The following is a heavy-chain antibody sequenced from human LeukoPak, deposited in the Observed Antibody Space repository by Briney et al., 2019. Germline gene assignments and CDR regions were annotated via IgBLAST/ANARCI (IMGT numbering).Heavy chain of an antibody. D-gene: IGHD5-24*01. J-gene: IGHJ3*02. CDR2: IYYSGST. CDR1: GGSISSSSYY. V-gene: IGHV4-39*07. Sequence: SETLSLTCTVSGGSISSSSYYWGWIRQPPGKGLEWIGSIYYSGSTYYNPSLKSRVTISVDTSKNQFSLKLSSVTAADTAVYYCARDLGDGYNWNAFDIWGQGTMVTVSS. CDR3: ARDLGDGYNWNAFDI.